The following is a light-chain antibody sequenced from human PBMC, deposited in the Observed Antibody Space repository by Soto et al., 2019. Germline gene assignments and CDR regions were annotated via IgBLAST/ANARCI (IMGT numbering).Light chain of an antibody. Sequence: DIQMPQSTSSLSASVGDRVTITCRASQRISNYLNWDQQKPGKAPKLLIFAASSLQSGVPSRFSGGGSGTEFTLTIISLKPEYYATYYCQQTDSTPRTFGQVTKVEIK. J-gene: IGKJ1*01. CDR1: QRISNY. CDR2: AAS. V-gene: IGKV1-39*01. CDR3: QQTDSTPRT.